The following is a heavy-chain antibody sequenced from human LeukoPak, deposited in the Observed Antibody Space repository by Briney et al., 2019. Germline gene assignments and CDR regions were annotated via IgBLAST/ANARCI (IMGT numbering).Heavy chain of an antibody. CDR3: ARRAGAYSHPYDY. D-gene: IGHD4/OR15-4a*01. CDR2: IYSDNT. J-gene: IGHJ4*02. CDR1: AFTFRSYG. Sequence: GGSLRLSCAASAFTFRSYGMHWVRQAPGKGLEWVSFIYSDNTHYSDSVKGRFTISRDNSKNNLYLRMNSLRAEDTAVYYCARRAGAYSHPYDYWGQGTLVTVSS. V-gene: IGHV3-NL1*01.